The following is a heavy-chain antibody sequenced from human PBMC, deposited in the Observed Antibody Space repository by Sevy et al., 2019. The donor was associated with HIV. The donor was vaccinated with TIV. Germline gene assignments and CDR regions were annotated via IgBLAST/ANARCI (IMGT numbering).Heavy chain of an antibody. Sequence: SDTLSLTCTVSGGSINSDHWTWIRQPPGKGMEWIGYVYYTGGTNYNPYLQNRVTISVDRTKNQFSLILTSVTAADTAVYYCARRNDFDIWGQGTMVTVSS. CDR1: GGSINSDH. CDR3: ARRNDFDI. CDR2: VYYTGGT. V-gene: IGHV4-59*08. J-gene: IGHJ3*02.